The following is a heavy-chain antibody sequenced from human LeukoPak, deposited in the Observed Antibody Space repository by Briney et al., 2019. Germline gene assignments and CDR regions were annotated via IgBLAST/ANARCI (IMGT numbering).Heavy chain of an antibody. CDR3: AKGVRLWFAFYFDY. J-gene: IGHJ4*02. V-gene: IGHV3-23*01. D-gene: IGHD3-10*01. CDR1: GFTLGSYA. CDR2: ISGNGYNT. Sequence: GGSLRLSCAGSGFTLGSYAMSWVRQAPGKGLEWVSAISGNGYNTYYADSVKGRFTISSESSGNTLYLQMHNLRAEDTAGYYCAKGVRLWFAFYFDYWGQGTLVTVSS.